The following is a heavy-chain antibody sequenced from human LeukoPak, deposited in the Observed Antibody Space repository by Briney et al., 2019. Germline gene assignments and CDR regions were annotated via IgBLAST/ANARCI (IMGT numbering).Heavy chain of an antibody. V-gene: IGHV4-31*03. D-gene: IGHD6-19*01. CDR2: IYYSGST. J-gene: IGHJ4*02. CDR3: ARAPSSGWSNHLDY. Sequence: SQTLSLTCTVSGGSISSGGYYWSWIRQHPGKGLEWIGYIYYSGSTYYNPSLKSRVTISVDTSKNQFSLKLSSVTAADTAVYYCARAPSSGWSNHLDYWGQETLVTVSS. CDR1: GGSISSGGYY.